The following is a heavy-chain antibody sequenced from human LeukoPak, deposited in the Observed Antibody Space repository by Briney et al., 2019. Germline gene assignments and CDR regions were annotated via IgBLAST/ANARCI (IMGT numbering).Heavy chain of an antibody. D-gene: IGHD1-26*01. CDR1: GYSISSGYY. Sequence: SETLSLTCAVSGYSISSGYYWGWIRQPPGKGLEWIGSIYHSGSTYYNPPLKSRVTISVDTSKNQFSLKLSSVTAADTAVYYCARQTSGSYSQFDYWGQGTLVTVSS. J-gene: IGHJ4*02. CDR3: ARQTSGSYSQFDY. CDR2: IYHSGST. V-gene: IGHV4-38-2*01.